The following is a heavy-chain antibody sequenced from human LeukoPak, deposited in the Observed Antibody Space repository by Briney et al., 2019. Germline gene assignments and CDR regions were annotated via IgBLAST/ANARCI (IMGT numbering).Heavy chain of an antibody. J-gene: IGHJ3*02. CDR1: GFTFSSYE. CDR2: ISSSGSTI. Sequence: PGGSLRLSCAASGFTFSSYEMNWVRQAPGKGLEWVSYISSSGSTIYYADSVKGRFTISRDNSKNTLYLQMNSLRAEDTAVYYCASRDYYDSSGYNDAFDIWGQGTMVTVSS. D-gene: IGHD3-22*01. CDR3: ASRDYYDSSGYNDAFDI. V-gene: IGHV3-48*03.